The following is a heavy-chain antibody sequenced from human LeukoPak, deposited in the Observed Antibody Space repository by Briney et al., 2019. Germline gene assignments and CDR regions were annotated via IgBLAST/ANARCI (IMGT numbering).Heavy chain of an antibody. CDR3: AGNLGRNYYCYYCMDV. D-gene: IGHD3-10*01. CDR1: GYTLTELS. CDR2: FDPEDGET. Sequence: ASVKVSCKVSGYTLTELSMHWVRQAPGKGLEWMGGFDPEDGETIYAQKFQGRVTMTEDTSTDTAYMELRSLRSDDTAVYYCAGNLGRNYYCYYCMDVWGQGTTVTVSS. V-gene: IGHV1-24*01. J-gene: IGHJ6*02.